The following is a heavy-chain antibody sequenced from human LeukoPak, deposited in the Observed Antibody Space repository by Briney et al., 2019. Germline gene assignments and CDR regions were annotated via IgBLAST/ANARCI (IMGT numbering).Heavy chain of an antibody. CDR2: IYYSGST. CDR1: GGSISSYY. Sequence: PSETLPLTCTVSGGSISSYYWSWIRQPPGKGLEWIGYIYYSGSTNYNPSLKSRVTISVDTSKNQFSLKLSSVTAADTAVYYCARGLDSSGYYPLDYYYGMDVWGQGTTVTVSS. V-gene: IGHV4-59*01. CDR3: ARGLDSSGYYPLDYYYGMDV. J-gene: IGHJ6*02. D-gene: IGHD3-22*01.